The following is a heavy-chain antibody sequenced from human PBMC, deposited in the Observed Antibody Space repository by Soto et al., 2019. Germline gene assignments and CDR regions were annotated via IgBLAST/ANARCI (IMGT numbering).Heavy chain of an antibody. Sequence: GGSLRLSCAASGFTFDDYAMHWVRQAPGKGLEWVSGISWNSGSIGYADSVKGRFTISRDNAKNSLYLQMNSLRAEDTALYYCAKGRGSGSYPYYYYYMDVWGKGTTVTVSS. J-gene: IGHJ6*03. CDR2: ISWNSGSI. CDR1: GFTFDDYA. V-gene: IGHV3-9*01. CDR3: AKGRGSGSYPYYYYYMDV. D-gene: IGHD3-10*01.